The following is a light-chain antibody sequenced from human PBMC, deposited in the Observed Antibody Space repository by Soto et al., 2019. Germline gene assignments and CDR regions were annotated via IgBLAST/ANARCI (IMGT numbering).Light chain of an antibody. J-gene: IGKJ5*01. CDR3: QQLNIFPLT. V-gene: IGKV1D-12*01. Sequence: ENQMTQSPSSVSASVVYRVTITFRASQGISSWLAWYQRKPGRAPRLLIYAASRLQAGVPLRFSGSGSGTDFTLTISDLQPEDFATYYCQQLNIFPLTFGHRGRLAI. CDR1: QGISSW. CDR2: AAS.